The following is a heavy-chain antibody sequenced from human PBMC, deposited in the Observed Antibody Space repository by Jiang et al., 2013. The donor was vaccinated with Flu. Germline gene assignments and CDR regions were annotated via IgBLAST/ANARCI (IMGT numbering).Heavy chain of an antibody. CDR1: GGTFSSYA. CDR3: ARVRRYYDSSGYPNYYFDY. V-gene: IGHV1-69*10. D-gene: IGHD3-22*01. J-gene: IGHJ4*02. CDR2: IIPILGIA. Sequence: SGAEVKKPGSSVKVSCKASGGTFSSYAISWVRQAPGQGLEWMGGIIPILGIANYAQKFQGRVTITADKSTSTAYMELSSLRSEDTAVYYCARVRRYYDSSGYPNYYFDYWGQGTLVTVSS.